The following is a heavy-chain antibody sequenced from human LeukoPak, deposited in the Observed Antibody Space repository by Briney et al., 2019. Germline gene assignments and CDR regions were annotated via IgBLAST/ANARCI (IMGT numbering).Heavy chain of an antibody. Sequence: QAGGSLRLSCAASGFTFSSYGMSWVRQAPGKGLEWVSAISGSGGSTYYADSVKGRFTISRDNAKNSLYLQMNSLRAEDTALYYCAKSSGNYLNYYYYMDVWGKGTTVTISS. CDR3: AKSSGNYLNYYYYMDV. V-gene: IGHV3-23*01. CDR1: GFTFSSYG. D-gene: IGHD3-10*01. J-gene: IGHJ6*03. CDR2: ISGSGGST.